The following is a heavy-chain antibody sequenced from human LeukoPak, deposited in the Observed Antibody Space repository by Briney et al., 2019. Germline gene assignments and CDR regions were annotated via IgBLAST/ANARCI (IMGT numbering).Heavy chain of an antibody. CDR1: GGSISSGGYY. CDR3: ARDSWAMVRGVIISDY. Sequence: SETLSLTCTVSGGSISSGGYYWSWIRQPPGKGLEWIGYIYHSGSTSYNPSLKSRVTISVDRSKNQFSLKLSSVTAADTAVYYCARDSWAMVRGVIISDYWGQGTLVTVSS. D-gene: IGHD3-10*01. V-gene: IGHV4-30-2*01. CDR2: IYHSGST. J-gene: IGHJ4*02.